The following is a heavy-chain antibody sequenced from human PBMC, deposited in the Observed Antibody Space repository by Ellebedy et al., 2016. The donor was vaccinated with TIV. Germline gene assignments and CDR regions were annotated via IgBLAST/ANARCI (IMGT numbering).Heavy chain of an antibody. J-gene: IGHJ2*01. Sequence: GESLKISCAASGFTFTQYWLHWVRQAPGKGPVWVSRINSDGSSTTYADSVKGRFTISRDNAKNTLYLQMNSLRAKDTAVYYCARAGSSGWEAYFDLWGRGTLVTVSS. CDR2: INSDGSST. CDR3: ARAGSSGWEAYFDL. CDR1: GFTFTQYW. D-gene: IGHD6-19*01. V-gene: IGHV3-74*01.